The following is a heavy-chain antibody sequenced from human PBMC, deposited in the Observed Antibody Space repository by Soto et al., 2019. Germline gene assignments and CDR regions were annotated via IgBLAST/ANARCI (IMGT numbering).Heavy chain of an antibody. V-gene: IGHV3-48*02. J-gene: IGHJ5*02. D-gene: IGHD3-3*01. CDR1: GFTFSSNS. Sequence: VQVVESGGGLVQPGGSLRLSCAASGFTFSSNSMNWVRQAPGKGLEWISYISSSSSTIYADSVKGRFTISRDNAKNSLYLQMNSLRDEDTAVYYCARVIWSGHLTSDLWCQGTLVTVSS. CDR3: ARVIWSGHLTSDL. CDR2: ISSSSSTI.